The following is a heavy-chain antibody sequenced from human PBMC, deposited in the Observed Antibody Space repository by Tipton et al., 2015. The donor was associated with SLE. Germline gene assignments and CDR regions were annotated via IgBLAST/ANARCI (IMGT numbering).Heavy chain of an antibody. Sequence: TLSLTCTVSGGSMNSPSYYWGWIRQPPGKGLEWIGSISYRGSPYYNPSLKSRVTISVDTSMNHFSLKLSSVTAADTAVYYCARLTVVPDYWGRGTLVPVSS. CDR1: GGSMNSPSYY. V-gene: IGHV4-39*02. CDR3: ARLTVVPDY. J-gene: IGHJ4*02. CDR2: ISYRGSP. D-gene: IGHD4-23*01.